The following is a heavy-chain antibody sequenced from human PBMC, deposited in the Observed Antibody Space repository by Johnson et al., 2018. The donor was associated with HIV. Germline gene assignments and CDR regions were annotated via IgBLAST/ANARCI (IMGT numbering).Heavy chain of an antibody. V-gene: IGHV3-23*04. D-gene: IGHD1-26*01. CDR3: ARTSGSYYERDAFDI. CDR1: GFTFSSYA. CDR2: ISGSGGST. J-gene: IGHJ3*02. Sequence: VQLVESGGGLVQPGGSLRLSCAASGFTFSSYAMSCVRQAPGKGLEWVSAISGSGGSTYYADSVKGRFTISRDNSKNSLYLQMNSLRAEDTAVYYCARTSGSYYERDAFDIWGQGTMVTVSS.